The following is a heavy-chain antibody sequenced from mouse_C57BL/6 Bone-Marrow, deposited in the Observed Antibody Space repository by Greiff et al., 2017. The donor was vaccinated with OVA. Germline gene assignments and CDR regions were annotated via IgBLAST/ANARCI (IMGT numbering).Heavy chain of an antibody. D-gene: IGHD2-3*01. CDR3: ARGGDGYYVGYYAMDY. CDR1: GYTFTSYW. V-gene: IGHV1-55*01. CDR2: IYPGSGST. Sequence: VQLQQPGAELVKPGASVKMSCKASGYTFTSYWITWVKQRPGQGLEWIGDIYPGSGSTNYNEKFKSKATLTVDTSSSTAYMRLSSLTSEDSAVYYCARGGDGYYVGYYAMDYWGQGTSVTVSS. J-gene: IGHJ4*01.